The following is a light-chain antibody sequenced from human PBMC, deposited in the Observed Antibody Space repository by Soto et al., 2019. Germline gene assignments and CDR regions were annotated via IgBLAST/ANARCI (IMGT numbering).Light chain of an antibody. CDR2: STN. CDR1: SGSVSTNYY. V-gene: IGLV8-61*01. J-gene: IGLJ7*01. Sequence: QAVVTQEPSFSVSPGGTVTLTCGLSSGSVSTNYYPSWYQQTPGQAPRTLIYSTNTRSSGVPDRFSGSILGNKAALTVTGAQADDESTYYCMLYMGRGMNVFGGGTQLTVL. CDR3: MLYMGRGMNV.